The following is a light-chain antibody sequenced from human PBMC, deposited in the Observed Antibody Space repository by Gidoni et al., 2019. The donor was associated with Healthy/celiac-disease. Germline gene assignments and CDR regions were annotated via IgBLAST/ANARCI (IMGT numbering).Light chain of an antibody. CDR1: QSISSW. V-gene: IGKV1-5*03. CDR2: KAS. J-gene: IGKJ1*01. Sequence: DIQMTQSPSTLSASVGDRVTITSRASQSISSWLAWYQQKPGKAPKLLIYKASSVESGVPSRVSGSGSGTEFTLTISSLQPDDFATYYCQQYNSYSVTFGQXTKVEIK. CDR3: QQYNSYSVT.